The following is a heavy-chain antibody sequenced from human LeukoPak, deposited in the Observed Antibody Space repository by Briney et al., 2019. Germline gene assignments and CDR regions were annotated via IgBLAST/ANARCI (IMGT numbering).Heavy chain of an antibody. Sequence: SETLSLTCTVSGGSISSGGYYWSWIRQPPGKGLEWIGYIYHSGSTNYNPTLKSRVTISVDTSKNQFSLELSSVTAADTAVYYCARGGGGPYSSPPRFDPWGQGTLVTVSS. J-gene: IGHJ5*02. CDR2: IYHSGST. CDR1: GGSISSGGYY. V-gene: IGHV4-61*08. D-gene: IGHD6-13*01. CDR3: ARGGGGPYSSPPRFDP.